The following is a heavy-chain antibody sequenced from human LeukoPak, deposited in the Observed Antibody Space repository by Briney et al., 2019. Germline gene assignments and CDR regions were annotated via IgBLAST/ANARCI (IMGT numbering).Heavy chain of an antibody. CDR3: ARAARRSPGYYYYGMDV. CDR1: GGSFSGYY. CDR2: INHSGST. J-gene: IGHJ6*02. V-gene: IGHV4-34*01. Sequence: SETLSLTCAVYGGSFSGYYWSWIRQPPGKGLEWIGEINHSGSTNYNPSPKSRVTLSVDTSMNQFSLKLSSVTAADTAVYYCARAARRSPGYYYYGMDVWGQGTTVTVSS. D-gene: IGHD6-6*01.